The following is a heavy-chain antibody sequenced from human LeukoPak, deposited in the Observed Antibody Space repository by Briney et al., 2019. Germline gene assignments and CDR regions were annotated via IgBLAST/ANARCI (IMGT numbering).Heavy chain of an antibody. Sequence: GGSLRLSCAASGFTFSSYSMNWVRQAPGKGLEWVSSISSSSSYIYYADSVKGRFTISRDNAKNSLYLQMNSLRAEDTAVYYRARDRYDSSGSNGMDVWGQGTTVTVSS. V-gene: IGHV3-21*01. D-gene: IGHD3-22*01. CDR3: ARDRYDSSGSNGMDV. CDR1: GFTFSSYS. J-gene: IGHJ6*02. CDR2: ISSSSSYI.